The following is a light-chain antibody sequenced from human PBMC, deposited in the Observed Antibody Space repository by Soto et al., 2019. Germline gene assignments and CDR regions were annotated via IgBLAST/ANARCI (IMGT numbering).Light chain of an antibody. CDR1: SSNIGSNY. V-gene: IGLV1-47*02. CDR2: YNN. CDR3: AAWDDSLSGHWV. Sequence: QSVLTQPPSASGTPGQRVTISCSGSSSNIGSNYVYWYQQVPGTAPKLLIYYNNERPSGVPDRVSGSKSGTPASLAISGLRSEDEADYYCAAWDDSLSGHWVFGGGTKLTVL. J-gene: IGLJ3*02.